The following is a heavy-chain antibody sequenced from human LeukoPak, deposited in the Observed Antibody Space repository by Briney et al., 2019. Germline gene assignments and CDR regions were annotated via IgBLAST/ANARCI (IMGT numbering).Heavy chain of an antibody. CDR2: IIPIFGTA. D-gene: IGHD6-19*01. J-gene: IGHJ4*02. CDR1: GGTFSSYA. Sequence: ASVKVSCKASGGTFSSYAISWVRQAPGQGLEWMGGIIPIFGTANYAQKFQGRVTITADESTSTAYMELSSLRSEDTAVYYCAKGPLIEVAGTTWDYWGQGTLVTVSS. V-gene: IGHV1-69*13. CDR3: AKGPLIEVAGTTWDY.